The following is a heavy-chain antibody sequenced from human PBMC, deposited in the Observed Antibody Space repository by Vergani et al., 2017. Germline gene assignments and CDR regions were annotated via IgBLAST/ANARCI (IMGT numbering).Heavy chain of an antibody. CDR3: AKTRRVTNGLYFDY. V-gene: IGHV3-73*02. Sequence: EVQLVESGGGLVQPGGSLKLSCAASGFTFSGSAMHWVRQASGKGLEWVGRIRSKANSYATAYAASVKGRFTISRDDSKNTAYLQMNSLKTEDTAVYYCAKTRRVTNGLYFDYWGQGTLVTVSS. CDR2: IRSKANSYAT. CDR1: GFTFSGSA. J-gene: IGHJ4*02. D-gene: IGHD2-21*02.